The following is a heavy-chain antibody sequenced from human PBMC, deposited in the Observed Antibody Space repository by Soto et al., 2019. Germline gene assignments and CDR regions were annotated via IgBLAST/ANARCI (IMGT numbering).Heavy chain of an antibody. J-gene: IGHJ4*02. CDR3: ARDRGAPSYFDY. CDR2: IYYSGST. V-gene: IGHV4-59*01. CDR1: GGSISSYY. Sequence: PSETLSLTCTVSGGSISSYYWSWIRQPPGKGLEWIGYIYYSGSTNYNPSLKSRVTISVDTSKNQFSLKLSSVTAADTAVYYCARDRGAPSYFDYWGQGTLVTVSS.